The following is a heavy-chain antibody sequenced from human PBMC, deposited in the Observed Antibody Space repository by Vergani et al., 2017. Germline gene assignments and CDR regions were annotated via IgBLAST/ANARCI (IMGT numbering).Heavy chain of an antibody. CDR1: GGSISSSSCY. J-gene: IGHJ4*02. Sequence: QLQLQESGPGLVKPSETMSLTCTVSGGSISSSSCYWGWIRRPPGKGLEWNGSINYSGSTYYSPSLKIRVTISVATAKNQFSLKLGYVTAADTCGYYSGRHVYTGGCSFFDDYFDFWGQGTLVTVSS. CDR2: INYSGST. V-gene: IGHV4-39*01. D-gene: IGHD6-19*01. CDR3: GRHVYTGGCSFFDDYFDF.